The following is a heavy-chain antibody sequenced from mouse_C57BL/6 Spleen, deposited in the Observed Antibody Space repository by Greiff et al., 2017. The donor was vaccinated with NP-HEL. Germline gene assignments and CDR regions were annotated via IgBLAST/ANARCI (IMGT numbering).Heavy chain of an antibody. V-gene: IGHV1-80*01. Sequence: VQLKESGAELVKPGASVKISCKASGYAFSSYWMNWVKQRPGQGLEWIGQIYPGDGDTNYNGKFKGKATLTADKSSSTAYMQLSSLTSEDSAVYFCARWGSSYYFDDWGKGTTLTVSS. J-gene: IGHJ2*01. CDR1: GYAFSSYW. D-gene: IGHD1-3*01. CDR2: IYPGDGDT. CDR3: ARWGSSYYFDD.